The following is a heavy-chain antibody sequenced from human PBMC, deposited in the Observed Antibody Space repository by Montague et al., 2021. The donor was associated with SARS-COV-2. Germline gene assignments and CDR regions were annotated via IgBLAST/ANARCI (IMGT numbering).Heavy chain of an antibody. D-gene: IGHD4-17*01. V-gene: IGHV4-39*01. J-gene: IGHJ3*02. CDR2: IYYSGST. CDR3: AMPGGALDAFDI. Sequence: SETLSLTCTVSGGSIRTSSYYWGWIRQPPGKGLDWIGSIYYSGSTYYNPSLKSRVTTSVDTSKNQFSLKLSSVTAADTAVYYCAMPGGALDAFDIWGQGTMVIVSS. CDR1: GGSIRTSSYY.